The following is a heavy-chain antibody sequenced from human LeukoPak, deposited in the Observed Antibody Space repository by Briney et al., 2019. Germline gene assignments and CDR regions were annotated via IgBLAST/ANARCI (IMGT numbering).Heavy chain of an antibody. V-gene: IGHV4-59*01. Sequence: SETLSLTCTVSGGSISSYYWSWIRQPPGKGLEWIGYIYYSGSTNYNPSLKSRVTISVDTSKNQFSLKLSSVTAADTAVYYCARGHYDILTGYEGWFDPWGQGTLVTVSS. CDR2: IYYSGST. CDR1: GGSISSYY. CDR3: ARGHYDILTGYEGWFDP. J-gene: IGHJ5*02. D-gene: IGHD3-9*01.